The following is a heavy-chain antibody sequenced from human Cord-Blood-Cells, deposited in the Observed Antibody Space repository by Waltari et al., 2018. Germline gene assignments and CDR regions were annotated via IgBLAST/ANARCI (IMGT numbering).Heavy chain of an antibody. CDR2: IYYSGST. CDR3: ARPFYGDYWYFDL. Sequence: QLQLQESGPGLVKPSETLSLTCTVSGGSISSSSYYWGWIRQPPGKGLEWIGSIYYSGSTYYNPSLKRRVTISVDTSKNQFSLKLSSVTAADTAVYYCARPFYGDYWYFDLWGRGTLVTVSS. CDR1: GGSISSSSYY. D-gene: IGHD4-17*01. J-gene: IGHJ2*01. V-gene: IGHV4-39*01.